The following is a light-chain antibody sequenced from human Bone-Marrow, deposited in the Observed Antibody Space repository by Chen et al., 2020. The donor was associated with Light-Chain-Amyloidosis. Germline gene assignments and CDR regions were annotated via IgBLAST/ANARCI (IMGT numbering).Light chain of an antibody. Sequence: SYELTQPPSVSVSPGQTARITCSGDDLPTKYAYWYQQKPGQAPVLGIHRDTERPSGISERFSGSSSGTTATLTISGVQAEDEADYHCQSADSSGTYEVIFDGGTKLTVL. CDR1: DLPTKY. J-gene: IGLJ2*01. CDR3: QSADSSGTYEVI. V-gene: IGLV3-25*03. CDR2: RDT.